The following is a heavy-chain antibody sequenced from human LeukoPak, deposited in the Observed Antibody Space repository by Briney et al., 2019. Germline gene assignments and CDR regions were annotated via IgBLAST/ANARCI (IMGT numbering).Heavy chain of an antibody. V-gene: IGHV3-33*01. D-gene: IGHD3-22*01. CDR2: IWYDGSNK. J-gene: IGHJ6*02. CDR1: GFIFSSYG. Sequence: GRSLRLSCAASGFIFSSYGTHWVRQAPGKGLEWVAVIWYDGSNKYYADSVKGRFTISRDNSKNTLYLQMNSLRAEDTAVYYCAREVYTYYYDSSGYSNYYYYGMDVWGQGTTVTVSS. CDR3: AREVYTYYYDSSGYSNYYYYGMDV.